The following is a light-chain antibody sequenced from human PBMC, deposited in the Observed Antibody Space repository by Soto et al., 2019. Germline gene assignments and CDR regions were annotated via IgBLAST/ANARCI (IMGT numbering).Light chain of an antibody. CDR2: DAS. CDR3: QQRTNWPPLFA. Sequence: EIVLTQSPSNMSLSPGERATLSCRASQNIGTFLAWYQHKPGQALRLLIYDASKRATGIPARLSGSGSGTDFTLTISSLEPADFAVYYCQQRTNWPPLFAFGPGTRVDI. J-gene: IGKJ3*01. V-gene: IGKV3-11*01. CDR1: QNIGTF.